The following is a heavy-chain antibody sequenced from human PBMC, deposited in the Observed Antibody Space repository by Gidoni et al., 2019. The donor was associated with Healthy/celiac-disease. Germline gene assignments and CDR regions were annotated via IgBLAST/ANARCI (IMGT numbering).Heavy chain of an antibody. CDR1: GDSVTSYG. CDR3: ARHVPNYSGSSGYSYYFDY. CDR2: IYPGDSDT. Sequence: EVQLVQSGAEVKKPGEALKISCKGSGDSVTSYGIGWVRPMPGKGLEWMGLIYPGDSDTRYSPSFPGQVTLSADKSISTAYLQWSSLKASDTAMYYCARHVPNYSGSSGYSYYFDYWGQGTLVTVSS. V-gene: IGHV5-51*01. D-gene: IGHD3-22*01. J-gene: IGHJ4*02.